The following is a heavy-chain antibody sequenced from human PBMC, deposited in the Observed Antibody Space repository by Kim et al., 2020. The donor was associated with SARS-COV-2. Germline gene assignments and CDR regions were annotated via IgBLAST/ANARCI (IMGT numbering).Heavy chain of an antibody. V-gene: IGHV3-53*01. J-gene: IGHJ4*02. Sequence: AHSGKGRCTITRDNYKNTLYLRMNSMRAEDTAVYYCARETGYGSGSYPDYWGQGTLVTVSS. CDR3: ARETGYGSGSYPDY. D-gene: IGHD3-10*01.